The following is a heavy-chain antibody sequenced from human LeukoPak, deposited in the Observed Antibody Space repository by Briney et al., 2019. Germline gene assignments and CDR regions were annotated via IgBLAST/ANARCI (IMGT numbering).Heavy chain of an antibody. CDR3: AKLLGDY. CDR2: IDGDGRIT. Sequence: GGSLRLSCAASGFTFSSYWMHWVRQVPGQGLVWVSHIDGDGRITNYGDSVKGRFTISRDNSKNTLYLQMNSLRAEDTAVYYCAKLLGDYWGQGTLVTVSS. D-gene: IGHD1-7*01. V-gene: IGHV3-74*01. CDR1: GFTFSSYW. J-gene: IGHJ4*02.